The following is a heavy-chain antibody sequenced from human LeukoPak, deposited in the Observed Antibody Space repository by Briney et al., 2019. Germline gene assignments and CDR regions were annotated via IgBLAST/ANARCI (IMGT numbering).Heavy chain of an antibody. CDR2: IYLGDSDT. CDR1: GYSFTSYW. J-gene: IGHJ4*02. D-gene: IGHD6-13*01. CDR3: ARLGAAAGIDY. Sequence: GESLQISCKGSGYSFTSYWIAWVRQMPGKGLEWMGIIYLGDSDTRYSPSFQGQVTISADKSISTAYLQWSSLKASDTAMYYCARLGAAAGIDYWGQGTLVTVSS. V-gene: IGHV5-51*01.